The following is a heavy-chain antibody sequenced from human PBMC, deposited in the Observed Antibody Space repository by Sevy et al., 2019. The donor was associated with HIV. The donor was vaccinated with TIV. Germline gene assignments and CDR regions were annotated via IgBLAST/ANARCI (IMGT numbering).Heavy chain of an antibody. V-gene: IGHV3-48*02. J-gene: IGHJ4*01. CDR3: ARDYSGSYYRFDL. CDR2: ITRDGKTK. CDR1: GFSFSSSS. D-gene: IGHD1-26*01. Sequence: GGSLRLSCAASGFSFSSSSMNWLRQAPGKGLEWLAYITRDGKTKYYADFVKGRFTISRDNAQNSLFLQLNSLRDDDTAVYYCARDYSGSYYRFDLWRHGTLVTVSS.